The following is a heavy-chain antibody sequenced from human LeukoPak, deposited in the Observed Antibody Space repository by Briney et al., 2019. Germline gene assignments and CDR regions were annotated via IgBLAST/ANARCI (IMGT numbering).Heavy chain of an antibody. V-gene: IGHV3-30*04. J-gene: IGHJ4*02. CDR2: ISYDGSNK. CDR3: PREVAYYFDY. Sequence: SGRSLRLSCAASGFTFCGYAMHWVRQAPGKGLEWVAVISYDGSNKYYADSVKGRFTISRDNSKNTLYLQMNSLRAEDTAVYYCPREVAYYFDYWGRGTLVTVSS. CDR1: GFTFCGYA.